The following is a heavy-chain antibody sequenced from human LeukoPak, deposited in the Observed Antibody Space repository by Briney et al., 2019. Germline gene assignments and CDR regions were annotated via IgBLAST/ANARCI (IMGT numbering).Heavy chain of an antibody. CDR1: GGTFSSYA. CDR3: AREGCSSTSFYQEYYGMDV. V-gene: IGHV1-69*04. J-gene: IGHJ6*02. D-gene: IGHD2-2*01. CDR2: IIPILGIA. Sequence: SVKVSCKASGGTFSSYAISWVRQAPGQGLEWMGRIIPILGIANYAQKFQGRVTITADKSTSTAYMELSSLRSEDTAVYYCAREGCSSTSFYQEYYGMDVWGQGTTVTVSS.